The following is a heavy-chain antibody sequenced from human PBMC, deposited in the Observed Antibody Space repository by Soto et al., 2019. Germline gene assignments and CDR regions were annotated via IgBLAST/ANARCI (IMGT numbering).Heavy chain of an antibody. CDR1: GGSISSGGYY. J-gene: IGHJ6*03. Sequence: QVQLQESGPGLVTPSQTLSLTCTVSGGSISSGGYYWSWIRQHPGKGLEWIGYISYSGSTCYNPSLKSRVTISVDTSKNQLSLKLISVTAADTEVYYCARETNSDGYSGYDVYYYMDVWGKGTTVTVSS. V-gene: IGHV4-31*03. D-gene: IGHD5-12*01. CDR2: ISYSGST. CDR3: ARETNSDGYSGYDVYYYMDV.